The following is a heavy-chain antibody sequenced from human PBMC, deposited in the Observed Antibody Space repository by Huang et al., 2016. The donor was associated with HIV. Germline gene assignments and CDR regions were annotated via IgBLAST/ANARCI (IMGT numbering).Heavy chain of an antibody. Sequence: QQWGTGVFKPSETLSLKCAVYGGTLRANYWTWLRQAPGKGVEWIGEADDNGTVSHKPTLKRRLTLLVDKSRNQVSMRMTSVTAADTAIYYCVRNQISGADAFDVWGRGTRVTVSS. J-gene: IGHJ3*01. CDR3: VRNQISGADAFDV. V-gene: IGHV4-34*02. CDR2: ADDNGTV. D-gene: IGHD3-3*01. CDR1: GGTLRANY.